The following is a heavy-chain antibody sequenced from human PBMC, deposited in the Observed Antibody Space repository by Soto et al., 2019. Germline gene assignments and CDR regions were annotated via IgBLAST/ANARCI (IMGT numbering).Heavy chain of an antibody. CDR1: GFTFTRYS. CDR3: ARESEDLTSNFDY. CDR2: ISSTTNYI. J-gene: IGHJ4*02. Sequence: GGSLRLACAASGFTFTRYSMNWVRQAPGKGLEWVSSISSTTNYIYYGDSMKGRFTISRDNAKNSLYLEMNSLRAEDTAVYYCARESEDLTSNFDYWGQGTLVTVSS. V-gene: IGHV3-21*06.